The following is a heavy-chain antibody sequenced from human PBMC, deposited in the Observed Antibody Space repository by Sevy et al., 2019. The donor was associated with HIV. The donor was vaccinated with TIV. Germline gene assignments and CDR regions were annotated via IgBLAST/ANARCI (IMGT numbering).Heavy chain of an antibody. J-gene: IGHJ4*02. V-gene: IGHV4-30-2*01. CDR3: AREALFARTGYFDY. Sequence: TLSLTCAASGGSISSGGYSWSWIRQPPGKGLEWIGYIYHSGSTYYNPSLKSRVTISVDRSKNQFSLKLSSVTAADTAVYYCAREALFARTGYFDYWGQGTLVTVSS. CDR1: GGSISSGGYS. CDR2: IYHSGST.